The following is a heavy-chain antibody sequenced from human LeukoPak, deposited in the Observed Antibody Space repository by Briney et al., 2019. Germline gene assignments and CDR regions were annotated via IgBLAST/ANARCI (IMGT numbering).Heavy chain of an antibody. CDR3: VRLWRAAIDF. V-gene: IGHV4-59*08. CDR1: GGSISSYY. D-gene: IGHD1-1*01. Sequence: SETLSLTCTVSGGSISSYYWSWIRQPPGKGLEWIGYIYYSGSTNYNPSLKSRVTISSDTSKNQFSLIVSSVTAADTAMYYCVRLWRAAIDFGGQGTLVTVSS. J-gene: IGHJ4*02. CDR2: IYYSGST.